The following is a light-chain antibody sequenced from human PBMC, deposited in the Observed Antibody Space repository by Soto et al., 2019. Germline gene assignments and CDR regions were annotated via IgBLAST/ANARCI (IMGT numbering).Light chain of an antibody. J-gene: IGKJ1*01. Sequence: EIVLTQSPGTLSLSPGERATLSCRASQSVSSSYLAWYQQKPGQAPRLLIYGASSRPTGNPERYSGSGAGTEFTLTISRLEPEDFAVYYCQQYGSSPWTLGQGTNVEIK. CDR2: GAS. CDR1: QSVSSSY. CDR3: QQYGSSPWT. V-gene: IGKV3-20*01.